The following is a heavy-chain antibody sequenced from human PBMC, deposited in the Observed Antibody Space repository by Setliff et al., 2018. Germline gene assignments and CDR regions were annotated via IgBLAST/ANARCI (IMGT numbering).Heavy chain of an antibody. V-gene: IGHV1-46*01. CDR1: GHTFTSYY. CDR3: ARDRNDNYESSGYYYAGGYMDV. J-gene: IGHJ6*03. D-gene: IGHD3-22*01. CDR2: INPTGGST. Sequence: ASVKVSCKASGHTFTSYYMHWVRQAPGQGLEWMGLINPTGGSTSYAQKFQGRVTMTRDTSTSTVFMELSSLRSEDTAVYYCARDRNDNYESSGYYYAGGYMDVWGKGTTVTVSS.